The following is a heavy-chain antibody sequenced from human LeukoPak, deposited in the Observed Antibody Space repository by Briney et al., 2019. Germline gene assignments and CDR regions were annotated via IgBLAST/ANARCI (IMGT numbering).Heavy chain of an antibody. CDR2: IYYSGST. V-gene: IGHV4-59*12. CDR1: GGSISSYY. Sequence: SETLSLTCTVSGGSISSYYWSWIRQPPGKGLEWIGYIYYSGSTNYNPSLKSRVTISVDTSKNQFSLKLSSVTAVDTAVYYCARDNYDYWGQGTLVTVSS. CDR3: ARDNYDY. J-gene: IGHJ4*02.